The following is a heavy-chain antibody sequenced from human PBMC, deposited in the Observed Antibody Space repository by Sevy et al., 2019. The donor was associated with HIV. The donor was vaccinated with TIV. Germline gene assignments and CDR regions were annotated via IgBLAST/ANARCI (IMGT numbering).Heavy chain of an antibody. Sequence: GGSLRLSCAVSGLTVSSNYMSWVRQAPGKGLEWVSLIYSGGATYYADSVNGRFTISGDDSKNTLYLQMDSLRAEDTAVYYCARGGLVRNWFRSFDYWGRGTLVTVSS. V-gene: IGHV3-53*01. CDR2: IYSGGAT. CDR1: GLTVSSNY. D-gene: IGHD1-1*01. CDR3: ARGGLVRNWFRSFDY. J-gene: IGHJ4*02.